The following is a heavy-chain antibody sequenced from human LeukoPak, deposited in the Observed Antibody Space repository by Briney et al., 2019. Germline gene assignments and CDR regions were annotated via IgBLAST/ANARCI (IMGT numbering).Heavy chain of an antibody. J-gene: IGHJ6*03. CDR2: INPNSGGT. V-gene: IGHV1-2*02. CDR1: GYTFTGYY. CDR3: ARTYSSSSDYYYCMDV. Sequence: GASVKVSCKASGYTFTGYYMHWVRQAPGQGLEWMGWINPNSGGTNYAQKFQGRVTMTRDTSISTAYMELSRLRSDDTAVYYCARTYSSSSDYYYCMDVWGKGTTVTVSS. D-gene: IGHD6-6*01.